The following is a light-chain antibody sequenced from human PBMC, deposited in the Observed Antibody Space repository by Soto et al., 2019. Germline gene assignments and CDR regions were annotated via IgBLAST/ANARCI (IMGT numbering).Light chain of an antibody. CDR2: DAS. V-gene: IGKV3-15*01. J-gene: IGKJ4*01. CDR3: QQYYVWLT. Sequence: EIVMTQSPATLSVSPGERATLSCRASQTIGSHLAWYQQKPGQAPRLLIYDASTRATGISGRISGSGSGTEFSLTISSLQSEDFAIYYCQQYYVWLTFGGGTKVEIK. CDR1: QTIGSH.